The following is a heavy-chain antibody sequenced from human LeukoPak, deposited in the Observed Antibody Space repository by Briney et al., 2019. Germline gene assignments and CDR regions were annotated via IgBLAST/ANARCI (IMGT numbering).Heavy chain of an antibody. D-gene: IGHD1-1*01. Sequence: SETLSLTCNVSGGSISSSSYYWGWIRQPPGKGLEWIGSIYYSGSTYYNPSLKSRVTISVDTSENQLSLKLRSVTAADTAVYYCAGRFPPSGNDGFDIWGQGTMVTVSS. CDR2: IYYSGST. J-gene: IGHJ3*02. V-gene: IGHV4-39*01. CDR3: AGRFPPSGNDGFDI. CDR1: GGSISSSSYY.